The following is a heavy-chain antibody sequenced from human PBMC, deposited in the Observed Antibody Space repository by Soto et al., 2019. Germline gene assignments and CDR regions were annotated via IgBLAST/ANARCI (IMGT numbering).Heavy chain of an antibody. V-gene: IGHV4-59*08. Sequence: SETLSLTCTVSGGSISSYYWSWIRQPPGKGLELICYFYYSGSTNYNPSLKSRVTISFDTSKNQFFLKLSFVTAADTAVYYCARQDYYGSGSVLAFDVWGQGTMVTVSS. J-gene: IGHJ3*01. CDR1: GGSISSYY. CDR3: ARQDYYGSGSVLAFDV. D-gene: IGHD3-10*01. CDR2: FYYSGST.